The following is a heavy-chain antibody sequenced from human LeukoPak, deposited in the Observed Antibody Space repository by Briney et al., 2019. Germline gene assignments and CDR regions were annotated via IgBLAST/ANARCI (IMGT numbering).Heavy chain of an antibody. Sequence: SVKVSCKASGGTFSSYAISWVRQPPGQGLEWMGRIIPILGIANYAQKFQGRVTITADKSTSTAYMELSSLRSEDTAVFYCASPDPTVTTFTPFDYWGQGTLVTVSS. CDR2: IIPILGIA. V-gene: IGHV1-69*04. CDR3: ASPDPTVTTFTPFDY. J-gene: IGHJ4*02. CDR1: GGTFSSYA. D-gene: IGHD4-17*01.